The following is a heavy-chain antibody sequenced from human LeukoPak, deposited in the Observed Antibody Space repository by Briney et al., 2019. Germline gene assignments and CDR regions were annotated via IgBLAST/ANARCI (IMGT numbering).Heavy chain of an antibody. CDR1: GYSFTSYW. CDR3: AREGAATPDWEDWCDP. J-gene: IGHJ5*02. D-gene: IGHD2-15*01. V-gene: IGHV5-51*01. Sequence: GESLKISCKGSGYSFTSYWIGWVRQMPGKGLEWMGIIYPGDSDTRYSPSFQGQVTISADKSISTAYLQWSSLKASDTAMYYCAREGAATPDWEDWCDPWRQGTLDTVSS. CDR2: IYPGDSDT.